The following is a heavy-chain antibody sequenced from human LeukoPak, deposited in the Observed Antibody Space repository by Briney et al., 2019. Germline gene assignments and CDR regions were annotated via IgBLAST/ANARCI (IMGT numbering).Heavy chain of an antibody. D-gene: IGHD3-16*01. Sequence: GASVKVSCKVSGYTLTELSMHWVRQAPGKGLEWMGGFDPEDGETIYAQKFQGRVTMTEDTSTDTAYMELSSLRSEDTAVYYCARGHRYEYVWGSYRTIDNTLGDYWGQGTLVTVSS. V-gene: IGHV1-24*01. J-gene: IGHJ4*02. CDR3: ARGHRYEYVWGSYRTIDNTLGDY. CDR2: FDPEDGET. CDR1: GYTLTELS.